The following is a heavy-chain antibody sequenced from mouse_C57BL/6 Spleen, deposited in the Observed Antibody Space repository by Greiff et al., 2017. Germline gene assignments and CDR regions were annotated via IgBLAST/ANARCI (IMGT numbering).Heavy chain of an antibody. Sequence: EVHLVESGGGLVKPGGSLKLSCAASGFTFSDYGMHWVRQAPEKGLEWVAYISSGSSTIYYADTVQGRFTISRDNAKNTLFLQMTSLRSEDTAMYYCATLGYFDVWGTGTTVTVSS. CDR3: ATLGYFDV. V-gene: IGHV5-17*01. J-gene: IGHJ1*03. CDR1: GFTFSDYG. CDR2: ISSGSSTI.